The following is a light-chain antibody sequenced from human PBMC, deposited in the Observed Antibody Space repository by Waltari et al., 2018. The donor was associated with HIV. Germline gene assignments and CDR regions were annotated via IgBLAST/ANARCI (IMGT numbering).Light chain of an antibody. V-gene: IGKV4-1*01. CDR2: WAS. Sequence: DIVVTQSPASPTVSLGERATIHCHSCRTVLYRSQNKNYLAWYQQKPGQPPKLVIYWASTRESGVPDRFSGSGSGTDFTLTISSLQAEDVAVYYCQQYYSTPRTFGQGTKVEIK. CDR3: QQYYSTPRT. J-gene: IGKJ1*01. CDR1: RTVLYRSQNKNY.